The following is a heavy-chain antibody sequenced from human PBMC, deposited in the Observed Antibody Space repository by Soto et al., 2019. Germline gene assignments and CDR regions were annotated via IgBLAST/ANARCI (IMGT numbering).Heavy chain of an antibody. J-gene: IGHJ6*03. D-gene: IGHD4-17*01. V-gene: IGHV1-18*01. Sequence: ASVKVSCKASGYTFTSYGISWVRQAPGQGLEWMGWISAYNGNTNYAQKLQGRVTMTTDTSTSTAYMELRSLRSDDTAVYYCARVSSATVTTRDYYYYYMDVWGKGTTVTVSS. CDR3: ARVSSATVTTRDYYYYYMDV. CDR2: ISAYNGNT. CDR1: GYTFTSYG.